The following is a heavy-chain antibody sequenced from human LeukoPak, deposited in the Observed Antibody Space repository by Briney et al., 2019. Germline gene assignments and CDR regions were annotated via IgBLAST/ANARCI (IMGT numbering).Heavy chain of an antibody. CDR2: ISWNSGSI. J-gene: IGHJ6*03. V-gene: IGHV3-9*01. D-gene: IGHD1-1*01. CDR1: GFTFDDYA. CDR3: AKDTTMALAYYYMDV. Sequence: GRSLRLSCTASGFTFDDYAMHWVRQVPGKSPEWLATISWNSGSIGYADYVKGRFTISRDNSGNSVFLLMNGLRPDDTAMYFCAKDTTMALAYYYMDVWGKGTRVIVSS.